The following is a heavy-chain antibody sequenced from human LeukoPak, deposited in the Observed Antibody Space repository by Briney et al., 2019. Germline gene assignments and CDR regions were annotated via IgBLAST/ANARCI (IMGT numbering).Heavy chain of an antibody. V-gene: IGHV4-39*01. CDR3: ATSLMTTVTF. Sequence: PSETLSLTCTVSGGSISSSSYYWGWIRQPPGKGLEWIGSIYYSGSTYYNPSLKSRVTISVDTSKNQFSLKLSSVTAADTAVYYCATSLMTTVTFWGQGTLVTVSS. CDR2: IYYSGST. D-gene: IGHD4-11*01. J-gene: IGHJ4*02. CDR1: GGSISSSSYY.